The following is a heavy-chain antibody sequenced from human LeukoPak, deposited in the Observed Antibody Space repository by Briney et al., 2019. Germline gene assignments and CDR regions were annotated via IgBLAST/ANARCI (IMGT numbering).Heavy chain of an antibody. V-gene: IGHV3-21*01. CDR2: ISSSSSYI. Sequence: GGSLRLSCAASGFTFSSYSMNWVRQAPGKGLEWVSSISSSSSYIYYADSVKGRFTISRDNAKNSLYLQMNSLRAEDTAVYYCARDGPYSYGYDAFDIWGQGTTVTVSS. CDR3: ARDGPYSYGYDAFDI. D-gene: IGHD5-18*01. CDR1: GFTFSSYS. J-gene: IGHJ3*02.